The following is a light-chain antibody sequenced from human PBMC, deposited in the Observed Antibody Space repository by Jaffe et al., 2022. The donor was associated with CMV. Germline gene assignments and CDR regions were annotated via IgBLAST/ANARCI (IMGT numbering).Light chain of an antibody. CDR2: NTS. CDR1: QSISSDY. CDR3: QQYGTSPRT. Sequence: DIVLTQSPGTLSLSPGERATLSCRASQSISSDYVAWYQQKPGQAPRLLISNTSKRATDIPDRFSGSGSGTDFTLTISRLEPEDFAVYYCQQYGTSPRTFGQGTKVEI. V-gene: IGKV3-20*01. J-gene: IGKJ1*01.